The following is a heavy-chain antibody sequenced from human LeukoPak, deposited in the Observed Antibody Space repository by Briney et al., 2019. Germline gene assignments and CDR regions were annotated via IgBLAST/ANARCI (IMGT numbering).Heavy chain of an antibody. J-gene: IGHJ4*02. V-gene: IGHV3-20*04. Sequence: PGGALRHSRVSTLFTHAEYVLCSVRQALGRGVEGVSGINWKGGSTGYADSVKGRFTISRDNAKNSLYLQMNSLRAEDTALYYCAIVTYCDSLYYFDYWGQGTLVTVSS. CDR2: INWKGGST. CDR1: LFTHAEYV. CDR3: AIVTYCDSLYYFDY. D-gene: IGHD2-21*02.